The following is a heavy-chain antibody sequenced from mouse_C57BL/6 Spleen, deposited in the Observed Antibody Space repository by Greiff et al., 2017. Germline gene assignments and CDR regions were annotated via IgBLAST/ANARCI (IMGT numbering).Heavy chain of an antibody. CDR1: GYSITSGYY. J-gene: IGHJ2*01. D-gene: IGHD1-1*01. CDR2: ISYDGSN. V-gene: IGHV3-6*01. CDR3: ARDDHYGSSLDY. Sequence: ESGPGLVKPSQSLSLTCSVTGYSITSGYYWNWIRQFPGNKLEWMGYISYDGSNNYNPSLKNRISITRDTSKNQFFLKLNSVTTEDTATYYCARDDHYGSSLDYWGQGTTLTVSS.